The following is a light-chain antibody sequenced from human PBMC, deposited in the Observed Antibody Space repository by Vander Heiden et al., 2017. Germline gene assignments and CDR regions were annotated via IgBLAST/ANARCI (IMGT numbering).Light chain of an antibody. J-gene: IGKJ2*01. CDR1: QSVSSSY. CDR3: QQYGSSPYT. V-gene: IGKV3-20*01. CDR2: GAS. Sequence: EIVLTPSPGTLSLPPGERATLSCRASQSVSSSYLAWYQQKPGQAPRLLIYGASSRATGIPDRFSGSGSGTDFTLTISRLEPEDFAVYYCQQYGSSPYTFGQGTKLEIK.